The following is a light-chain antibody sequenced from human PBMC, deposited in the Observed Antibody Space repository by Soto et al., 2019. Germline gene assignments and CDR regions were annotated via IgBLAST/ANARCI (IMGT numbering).Light chain of an antibody. Sequence: QSVLTQPASVSGSPGQSITISCTGTSSDIGGYNYVSWYQLHPGKPPKLMIYDVSIRPSGVSNRFSGSKSGNTASLTISGLQAEDETDYYCSSYTSSSSVIFGGGTNLTVL. CDR3: SSYTSSSSVI. J-gene: IGLJ2*01. CDR2: DVS. V-gene: IGLV2-14*03. CDR1: SSDIGGYNY.